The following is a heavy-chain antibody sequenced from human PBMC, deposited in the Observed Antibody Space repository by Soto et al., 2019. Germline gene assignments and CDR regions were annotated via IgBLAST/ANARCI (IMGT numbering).Heavy chain of an antibody. CDR1: GYTFTSYD. J-gene: IGHJ5*02. CDR3: ARGLDILAYNWFDP. CDR2: MNPNSGNT. D-gene: IGHD3-9*01. Sequence: GASVKVSCKASGYTFTSYDINWVRQATGQGLEWMGWMNPNSGNTGYAQKFQGRVTMTRNTSISTAYMELSSLRSEDTAVYYCARGLDILAYNWFDPWGQGTLVTVSS. V-gene: IGHV1-8*01.